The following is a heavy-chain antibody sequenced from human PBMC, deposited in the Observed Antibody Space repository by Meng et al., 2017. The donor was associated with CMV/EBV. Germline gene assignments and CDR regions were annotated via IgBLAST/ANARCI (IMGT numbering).Heavy chain of an antibody. D-gene: IGHD3-3*01. CDR1: GFTFSSYS. Sequence: GESLKISCAASGFTFSSYSMNWVRQAPGKGLEWVSSISSSSSYIYYADTVKGRFTISRGNAKNSLYLQMNSLRAEDTAVYYCARDYPLRSYVGYGMDVWGQGTTVTVSS. V-gene: IGHV3-21*01. J-gene: IGHJ6*02. CDR3: ARDYPLRSYVGYGMDV. CDR2: ISSSSSYI.